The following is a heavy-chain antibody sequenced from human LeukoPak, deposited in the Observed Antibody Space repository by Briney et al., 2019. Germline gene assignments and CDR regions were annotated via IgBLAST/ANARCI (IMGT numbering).Heavy chain of an antibody. Sequence: GGSLRLSCAASGFTFSSYGMHWVRQAPGKGLERVAVIWYDGSNKYYADSVKGRFTISRDNSKNTLYLQMNSLRAEDTAVYYCARDQGADIVVVVAASYGMDVWGQGTTVTVSS. CDR1: GFTFSSYG. CDR3: ARDQGADIVVVVAASYGMDV. D-gene: IGHD2-15*01. CDR2: IWYDGSNK. J-gene: IGHJ6*02. V-gene: IGHV3-33*01.